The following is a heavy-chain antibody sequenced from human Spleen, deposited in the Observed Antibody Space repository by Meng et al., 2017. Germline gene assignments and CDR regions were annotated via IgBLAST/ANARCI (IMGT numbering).Heavy chain of an antibody. CDR2: IYYSGST. CDR3: ARSPGYRFDY. J-gene: IGHJ4*02. V-gene: IGHV4-30-2*05. Sequence: QLQLQESGSGRVKPSQTLSLTCAVSGGSISSGGYSWSWIRQPPGKGLEWIGYIYYSGSTYYNPSLTSRVTISVDTSKNQFSLKLSSVTAADTAVYYCARSPGYRFDYWGQGTLVTVSS. CDR1: GGSISSGGYS. D-gene: IGHD5-24*01.